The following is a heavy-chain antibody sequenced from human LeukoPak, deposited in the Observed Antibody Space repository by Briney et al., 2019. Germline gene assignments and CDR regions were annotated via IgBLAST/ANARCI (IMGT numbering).Heavy chain of an antibody. J-gene: IGHJ3*02. D-gene: IGHD3-22*01. CDR1: GGSINNGGYS. V-gene: IGHV4-30-2*01. Sequence: SETLSLTCAVSGGSINNGGYSWSWIRQPPGKGLEWIGYIYHSESTYYNPSLKNRVTISIDRSKNQLSLNLSSVTAADTAVYYCARVKGSDYDSSGDAFDIWGQGTMVTVSS. CDR3: ARVKGSDYDSSGDAFDI. CDR2: IYHSEST.